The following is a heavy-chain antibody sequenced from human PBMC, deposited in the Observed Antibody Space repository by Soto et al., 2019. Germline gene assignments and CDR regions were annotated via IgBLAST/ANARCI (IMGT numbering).Heavy chain of an antibody. CDR1: GGSISSYY. Sequence: SETLSLTCTVSGGSISSYYWSWIRQPPGKGLEWIGYIYYSGSTNYNPSLKSRVTISVDTSKNQFSLKLSSVTAADTAVYFCARCRYNWNYVDYWGQGTLVTVSS. D-gene: IGHD1-20*01. J-gene: IGHJ4*02. CDR2: IYYSGST. CDR3: ARCRYNWNYVDY. V-gene: IGHV4-59*01.